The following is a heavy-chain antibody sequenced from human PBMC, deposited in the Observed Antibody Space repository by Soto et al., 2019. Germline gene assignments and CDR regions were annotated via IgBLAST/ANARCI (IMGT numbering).Heavy chain of an antibody. V-gene: IGHV3-53*01. D-gene: IGHD5-12*01. J-gene: IGHJ4*02. CDR2: IYSGGST. Sequence: ESGGGLIQPGGSLRLSCAASGFTISSNYMSWVRQAPGKGLEWVSVIYSGGSTYYADSVKGRFTISRDNSKNTVHLQMNSLRAEDTAVYYCAKDSGYSGYAFDYWGQGTLVTVSS. CDR1: GFTISSNY. CDR3: AKDSGYSGYAFDY.